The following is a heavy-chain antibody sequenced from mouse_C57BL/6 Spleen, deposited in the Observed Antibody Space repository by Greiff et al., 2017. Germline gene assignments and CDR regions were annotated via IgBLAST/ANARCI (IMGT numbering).Heavy chain of an antibody. D-gene: IGHD2-4*01. V-gene: IGHV1-7*01. J-gene: IGHJ3*01. CDR1: GYTFTSYW. CDR3: ARGNDYDGFAY. Sequence: QVQLQQSGAELAKPGASVKMSCKASGYTFTSYWMHWVKQRPGKGLEWIGYINPSSGYTKYNQKFKDKATLTADKSSSAAYMQLSSLTYEDSAVYFCARGNDYDGFAYWGQGTLVTVSA. CDR2: INPSSGYT.